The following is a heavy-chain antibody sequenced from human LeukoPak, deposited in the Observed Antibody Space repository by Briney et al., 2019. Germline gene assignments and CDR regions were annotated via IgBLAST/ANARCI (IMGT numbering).Heavy chain of an antibody. CDR3: ARHRSISWPTGRNWFDP. J-gene: IGHJ5*02. Sequence: GESLKISCKGSGYSFTSYWIGWVRQMPGKGLEWMGIIYPGDSDTRYSPSFQGQVTISADKSISTAYLQWSSLKASDTAMYYCARHRSISWPTGRNWFDPWGQGTLVTVSS. V-gene: IGHV5-51*01. CDR1: GYSFTSYW. D-gene: IGHD6-13*01. CDR2: IYPGDSDT.